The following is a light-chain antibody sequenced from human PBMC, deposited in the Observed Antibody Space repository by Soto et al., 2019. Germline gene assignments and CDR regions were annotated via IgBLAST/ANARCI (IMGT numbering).Light chain of an antibody. Sequence: SYELTQPPSVSVSPGQTASITCSGDKLGDKYACWYQQKPGQSPVLVIYQDSKRPSGIPERFSGSNSGDTATLTISGTQAMDEADYYCQAWDSGTVVVGGGTKLTVL. J-gene: IGLJ2*01. V-gene: IGLV3-1*01. CDR3: QAWDSGTVV. CDR1: KLGDKY. CDR2: QDS.